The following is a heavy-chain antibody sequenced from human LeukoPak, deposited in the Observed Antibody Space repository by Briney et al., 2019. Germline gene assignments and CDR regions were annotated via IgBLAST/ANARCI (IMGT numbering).Heavy chain of an antibody. CDR2: LPYDGSYK. V-gene: IGHV3-30*18. CDR1: GFTFSTYV. CDR3: AKVESSGWYSIDY. Sequence: GGSLRLSCAASGFTFSTYVMHWVRQAPGKGLEWVAVLPYDGSYKYADSVKGRFTISRDNSKSTLYLQMNSLRVEDTAVYYCAKVESSGWYSIDYWGQGTLVTVSS. D-gene: IGHD6-19*01. J-gene: IGHJ4*02.